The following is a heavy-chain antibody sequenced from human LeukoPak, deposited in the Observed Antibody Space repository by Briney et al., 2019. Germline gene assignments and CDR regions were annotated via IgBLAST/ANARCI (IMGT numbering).Heavy chain of an antibody. D-gene: IGHD6-13*01. CDR3: ARASSSWLDYFDY. CDR1: GGSFSGYY. Sequence: SETLSLTCAVYGGSFSGYYWSWIRQPPGKGLEWIGEINHSGSTNYNPSLKSRVTISVDKSKNQFSLKLSSVIAADTAVYFCARASSSWLDYFDYWGQGTLVTVSS. V-gene: IGHV4-34*01. J-gene: IGHJ4*02. CDR2: INHSGST.